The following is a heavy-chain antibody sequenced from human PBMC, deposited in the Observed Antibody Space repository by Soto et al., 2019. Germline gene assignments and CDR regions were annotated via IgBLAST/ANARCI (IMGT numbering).Heavy chain of an antibody. CDR3: AKNQERELPRVIDF. V-gene: IGHV3-53*01. CDR2: IYSGGST. D-gene: IGHD1-7*01. CDR1: GFTVSSNY. J-gene: IGHJ4*02. Sequence: GGSLRLSCAASGFTVSSNYMSWVRKAPGKWLEWVSVIYSGGSTYYADSVKGRFTISRDNSKNTLYLQMSSLRAEDTALYYCAKNQERELPRVIDFWGQGTLVNVSS.